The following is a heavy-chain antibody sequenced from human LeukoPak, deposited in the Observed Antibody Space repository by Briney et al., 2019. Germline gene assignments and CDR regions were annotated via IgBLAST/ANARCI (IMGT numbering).Heavy chain of an antibody. D-gene: IGHD2-15*01. J-gene: IGHJ4*02. Sequence: PSETLSLTCAVYGGPFSGYYWSWIRQSPGKGLEWIGEINQSGSTTYKPSLKGRVTISVDTSKTQFSLKLSSVTAADTAVYYCARRLTDNCSGGSCPDRFDYWGQGTLVTVSS. CDR1: GGPFSGYY. CDR2: INQSGST. CDR3: ARRLTDNCSGGSCPDRFDY. V-gene: IGHV4-34*01.